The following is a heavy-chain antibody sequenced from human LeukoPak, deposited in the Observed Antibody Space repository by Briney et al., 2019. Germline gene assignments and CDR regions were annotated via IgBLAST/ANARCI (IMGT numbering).Heavy chain of an antibody. CDR3: ARAEYLLLYGMDV. J-gene: IGHJ6*04. V-gene: IGHV4-59*01. D-gene: IGHD2-2*01. CDR2: IYYSGST. Sequence: PSETLSLTCTVSGGSISSYYWSWIRQPPGKGLEWIGYIYYSGSTNYNPSLKRRVTISVDTSKNQFSLKLSSVTAADTAVYYCARAEYLLLYGMDVWGKGTTVTVSS. CDR1: GGSISSYY.